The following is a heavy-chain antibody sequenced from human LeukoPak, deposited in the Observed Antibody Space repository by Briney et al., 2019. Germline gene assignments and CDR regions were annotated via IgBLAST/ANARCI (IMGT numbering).Heavy chain of an antibody. Sequence: ASVKVSCKASGYTFTGYYMHWVRQAPGQGLEWMGWINPNSGGTNYAQKFQGRVTMTRDTSISTAYMELSRLRSDDTAVYYCAREEMDSSSSLGYWGQGTLVTVSS. CDR2: INPNSGGT. J-gene: IGHJ4*02. CDR3: AREEMDSSSSLGY. V-gene: IGHV1-2*02. D-gene: IGHD6-6*01. CDR1: GYTFTGYY.